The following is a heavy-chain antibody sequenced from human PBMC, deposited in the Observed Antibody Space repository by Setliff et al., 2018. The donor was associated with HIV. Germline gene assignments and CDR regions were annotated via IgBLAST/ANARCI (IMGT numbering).Heavy chain of an antibody. D-gene: IGHD2-21*01. V-gene: IGHV4-4*07. CDR3: AQMSISASVYFDY. CDR1: GASLQSYY. CDR2: IYYVGWS. J-gene: IGHJ4*02. Sequence: SETLSLTCSVSGASLQSYYWSWIRQPAGKGLQWIGRIYYVGWSKYNPSLESRVTISVDTSNNQFSLRPKSVTAADTAVYFCAQMSISASVYFDYWGQGTLVTVSS.